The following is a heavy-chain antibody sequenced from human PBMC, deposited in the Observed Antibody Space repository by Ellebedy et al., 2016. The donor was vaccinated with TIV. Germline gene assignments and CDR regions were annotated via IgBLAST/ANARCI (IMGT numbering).Heavy chain of an antibody. D-gene: IGHD3-16*01. CDR3: AQRGADY. CDR1: GFTFRNYY. V-gene: IGHV3-7*03. J-gene: IGHJ4*02. Sequence: GESLKISCAASGFTFRNYYMTWVRQAPGKGLEWVANIHQDGSDKHYVDSVKGRFTISRDNAKNSLYLQMNSLRAEDTAVYYCAQRGADYWGQGTPVTVSS. CDR2: IHQDGSDK.